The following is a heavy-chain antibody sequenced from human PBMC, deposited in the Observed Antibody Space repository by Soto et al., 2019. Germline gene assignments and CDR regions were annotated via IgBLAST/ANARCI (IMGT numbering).Heavy chain of an antibody. Sequence: PSETLSLTCAVYGGSFSGYYWSWIRQPPGKGLEWIGEINHSGSTNYNPSLKSRVTISVDTSKNQFSLKLSSVTAADTAVYYCARGQDIVVVVAGGWFDPWGQGTLVT. J-gene: IGHJ5*02. CDR1: GGSFSGYY. CDR2: INHSGST. CDR3: ARGQDIVVVVAGGWFDP. D-gene: IGHD2-15*01. V-gene: IGHV4-34*01.